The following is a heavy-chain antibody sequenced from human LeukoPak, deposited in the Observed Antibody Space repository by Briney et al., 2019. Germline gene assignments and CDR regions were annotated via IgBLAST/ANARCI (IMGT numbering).Heavy chain of an antibody. CDR2: ISSSCSTI. D-gene: IGHD1-14*01. CDR3: ARDLSSIHPEQMPPNWFDP. J-gene: IGHJ5*02. Sequence: PGGSLRLFCAASGLTFSSYEMLWVRQAPGKGLEGVSYISSSCSTIYYADSVKGRFTISRDNAKNSLYLQMNSLRAEDTAVYYCARDLSSIHPEQMPPNWFDPWGQGTLVTVSS. CDR1: GLTFSSYE. V-gene: IGHV3-48*03.